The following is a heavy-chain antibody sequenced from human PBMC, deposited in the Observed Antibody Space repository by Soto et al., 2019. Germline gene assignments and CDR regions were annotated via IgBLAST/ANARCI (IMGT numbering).Heavy chain of an antibody. CDR3: ARHGGYYDSSGYDAFDI. D-gene: IGHD3-22*01. Sequence: LGESLKISCKGSGYSFTSYWISWVRQMPGKGLEWMGRIDPSDSYTNYSPSFQGHVTISADKSISTAYLQWSSLKASDTAMYYCARHGGYYDSSGYDAFDIWGQGTMVTVSS. CDR2: IDPSDSYT. J-gene: IGHJ3*02. V-gene: IGHV5-10-1*01. CDR1: GYSFTSYW.